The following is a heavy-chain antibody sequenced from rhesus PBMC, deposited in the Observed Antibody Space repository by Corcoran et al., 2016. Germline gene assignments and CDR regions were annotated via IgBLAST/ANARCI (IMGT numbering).Heavy chain of an antibody. Sequence: QVKLQESGPGLVKPLETLSLTCAVSGGSISGGYYYWRWIRQPPGKGLEWIGGIYSCSGNTYNNPSRKSRVTISKDTSKNQFSLKLSSVTAADTAVYYCARERESTLTGVIPDYWGQGVLVTVSS. J-gene: IGHJ4*01. V-gene: IGHV4S12*01. CDR2: IYSCSGNT. D-gene: IGHD3-22*01. CDR1: GGSISGGYYY. CDR3: ARERESTLTGVIPDY.